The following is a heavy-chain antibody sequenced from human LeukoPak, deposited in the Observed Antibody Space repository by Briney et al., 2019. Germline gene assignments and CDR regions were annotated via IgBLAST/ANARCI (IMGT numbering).Heavy chain of an antibody. CDR3: ASQSSGYYLGWFDP. V-gene: IGHV4-59*01. Sequence: SETLSLTCTVSGGSISSYYWSWIRQPPGKGLEWIGYICYVGRTTYNPSLKSRVTISVDTSKNQFSLKLSSVTAADTAVYYCASQSSGYYLGWFDPWGQGALVTVS. D-gene: IGHD3-22*01. J-gene: IGHJ5*02. CDR1: GGSISSYY. CDR2: ICYVGRT.